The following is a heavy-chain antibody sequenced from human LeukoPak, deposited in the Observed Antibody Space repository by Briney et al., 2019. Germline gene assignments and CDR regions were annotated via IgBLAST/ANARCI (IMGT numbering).Heavy chain of an antibody. V-gene: IGHV3-30-3*02. J-gene: IGHJ4*02. CDR2: ISYDGSNK. D-gene: IGHD3-16*02. CDR3: AKSLYGGCDY. Sequence: GGSLRLSCAASGFTFSGYPIHWVRQAPGKGLEWVAVISYDGSNKYYADSVKGRFTISRDNSKNTLYLQMNSLRVEDTAVYYCAKSLYGGCDYWGQGTVVTVSS. CDR1: GFTFSGYP.